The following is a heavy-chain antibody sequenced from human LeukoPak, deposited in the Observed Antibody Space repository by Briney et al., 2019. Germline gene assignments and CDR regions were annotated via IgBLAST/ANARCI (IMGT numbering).Heavy chain of an antibody. CDR1: GLTFTNAW. CDR3: STLTSRGLSDS. Sequence: GGSLRLSCAASGLTFTNAWMNWVRQAPGKGLEWVGRIKSKADGETIDYAAPVKGGFTFSRDDSKNMLYLQMNSLKSEDTAVYYCSTLTSRGLSDSWGQGTLVTVSS. D-gene: IGHD1-20*01. J-gene: IGHJ4*02. V-gene: IGHV3-15*07. CDR2: IKSKADGETI.